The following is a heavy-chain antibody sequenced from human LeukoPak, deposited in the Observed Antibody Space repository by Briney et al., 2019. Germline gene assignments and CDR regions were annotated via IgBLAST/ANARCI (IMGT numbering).Heavy chain of an antibody. CDR1: GYTFTSYY. V-gene: IGHV1-46*01. Sequence: GASVKVSLKASGYTFTSYYMHWVRQAPGQGLEWMGIINPSGGSTSYAQKFQGRVTMTRDMSTSTVYMELSSLRSEDTAVYYCARDSNDSSGYRAFDIWGQGTMVTVSS. CDR2: INPSGGST. CDR3: ARDSNDSSGYRAFDI. D-gene: IGHD3-22*01. J-gene: IGHJ3*02.